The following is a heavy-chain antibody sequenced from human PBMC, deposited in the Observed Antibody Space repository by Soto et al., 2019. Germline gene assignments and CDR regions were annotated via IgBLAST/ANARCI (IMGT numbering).Heavy chain of an antibody. CDR2: ISAYNGNT. Sequence: QVQLMQSGVEVKKPGASVKVSCKTSGYIFSNHGITWVRQAPGQGLEWMGWISAYNGNTDYAQKFQDRVTVTADTSTKIAYMELRSLRSDDTAMYYCARGGIYSSDWPLDSWGQGTLVTVSS. CDR3: ARGGIYSSDWPLDS. D-gene: IGHD6-19*01. V-gene: IGHV1-18*01. J-gene: IGHJ4*02. CDR1: GYIFSNHG.